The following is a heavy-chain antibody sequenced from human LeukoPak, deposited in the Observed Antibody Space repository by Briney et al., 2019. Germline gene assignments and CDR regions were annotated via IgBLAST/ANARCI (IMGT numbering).Heavy chain of an antibody. Sequence: GGSLRLSCTASGFTFSSYWMNWVRQAPGKGLEWVGRIRSKANSYATAYAASVKGRFTISRDDSKNTAYLQMNSLKTEDTAVYYCTRLVGGFSWGQGTLVTVSS. V-gene: IGHV3-73*01. CDR1: GFTFSSYW. CDR3: TRLVGGFS. D-gene: IGHD1-26*01. J-gene: IGHJ4*02. CDR2: IRSKANSYAT.